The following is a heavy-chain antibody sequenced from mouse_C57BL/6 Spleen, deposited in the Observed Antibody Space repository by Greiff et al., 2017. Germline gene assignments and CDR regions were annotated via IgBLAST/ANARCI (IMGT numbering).Heavy chain of an antibody. J-gene: IGHJ4*01. CDR1: GYTFTSYW. CDR2: IHPNSGST. Sequence: QVQLQQPGAELVKPGASVKLSCKASGYTFTSYWMHWVKQRPGQGLEWIGMIHPNSGSTNYNEKFKSKATLTVDKSSSTAYMQLSSLTSEDTAVYYCARAEGGAMDYWGQGTSVTVSS. CDR3: ARAEGGAMDY. V-gene: IGHV1-64*01.